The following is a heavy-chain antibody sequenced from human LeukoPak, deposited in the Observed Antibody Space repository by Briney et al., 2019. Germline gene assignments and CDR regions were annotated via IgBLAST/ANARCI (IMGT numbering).Heavy chain of an antibody. D-gene: IGHD5-24*01. J-gene: IGHJ4*02. CDR1: GFTFSSYA. Sequence: GGSLRLSCAASGFTFSSYAMSWVRQAPGKGLEWVSAISGSGGSTYYADSVKGRFTISRDNSKNTLYLQMNSLRAEDTAVYYCAKVGIAYGYKSVDYWGQGTLVTVSS. CDR3: AKVGIAYGYKSVDY. V-gene: IGHV3-23*01. CDR2: ISGSGGST.